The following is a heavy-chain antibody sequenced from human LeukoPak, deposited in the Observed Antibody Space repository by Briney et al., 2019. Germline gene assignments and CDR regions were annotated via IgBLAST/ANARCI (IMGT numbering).Heavy chain of an antibody. CDR3: ARVERQLWLRYPSYWFDP. V-gene: IGHV4-59*01. Sequence: SETLSLTCTVSGGSISSYYWSWIRQPPGKGLEWIGYIYYSGSTNYNPSLKSRVTISIDTSKNQFSLKLSCVIAADTAVYYCARVERQLWLRYPSYWFDPWGQGTLVTVSS. CDR2: IYYSGST. CDR1: GGSISSYY. D-gene: IGHD5-18*01. J-gene: IGHJ5*02.